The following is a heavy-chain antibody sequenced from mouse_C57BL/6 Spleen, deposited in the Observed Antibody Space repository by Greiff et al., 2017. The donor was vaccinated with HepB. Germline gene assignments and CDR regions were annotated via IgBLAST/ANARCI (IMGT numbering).Heavy chain of an antibody. CDR2: IDPENGDT. CDR1: GFNIKDDY. D-gene: IGHD1-1*01. Sequence: EVQLQQSGAELVRPGASVKLSCTASGFNIKDDYMHWVKQRPEQGLEWIGWIDPENGDTEYASKFQGKATITADTSSNKAYLQLSSLTSEDTAVYYCTTGAGSRWFAYWGQGTLVTVSA. J-gene: IGHJ3*01. V-gene: IGHV14-4*01. CDR3: TTGAGSRWFAY.